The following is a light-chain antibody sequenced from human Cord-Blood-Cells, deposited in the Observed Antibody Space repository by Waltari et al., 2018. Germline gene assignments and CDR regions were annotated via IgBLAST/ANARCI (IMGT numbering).Light chain of an antibody. CDR1: QSVSSSY. J-gene: IGKJ1*01. CDR3: QQYGSSPRT. V-gene: IGKV3-20*01. Sequence: IVLTQSPGTLSMSQGERATLTCRASQSVSSSYLAWDQQKPGQAPRLLIYGASSRATGIPDRFSGSGSGTDFTLTISRLEPEDFAVYYCQQYGSSPRTFGQGTKVEIK. CDR2: GAS.